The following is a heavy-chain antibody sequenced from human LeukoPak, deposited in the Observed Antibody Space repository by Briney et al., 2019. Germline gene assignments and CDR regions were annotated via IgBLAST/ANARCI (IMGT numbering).Heavy chain of an antibody. CDR1: GFTFRSYS. Sequence: GGSLRLSCAASGFTFRSYSMHWVRQAPSKGLEWVAFTSYAGSNKYYADSVKGRFTISRDNSKHTLYLQMSSLRVDDTAIYYCARESLLLFWDLWFDLRGQGTVVTVSS. CDR2: TSYAGSNK. J-gene: IGHJ5*02. D-gene: IGHD3-10*01. V-gene: IGHV3-30*04. CDR3: ARESLLLFWDLWFDL.